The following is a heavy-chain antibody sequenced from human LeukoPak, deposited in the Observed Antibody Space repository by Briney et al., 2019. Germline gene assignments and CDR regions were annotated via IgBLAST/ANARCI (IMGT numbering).Heavy chain of an antibody. CDR2: IKEDGSET. D-gene: IGHD6-13*01. CDR1: GFSFSDYY. Sequence: PGGSLRLSCAASGFSFSDYYMSWIRQAPGKGLEWVANIKEDGSETYYVDSVKGRFTISRDNAKNSLYLQMSGLRAEDTAVYYCARVDGSSSCPDYWGQGTLVTVSS. CDR3: ARVDGSSSCPDY. J-gene: IGHJ4*02. V-gene: IGHV3-7*01.